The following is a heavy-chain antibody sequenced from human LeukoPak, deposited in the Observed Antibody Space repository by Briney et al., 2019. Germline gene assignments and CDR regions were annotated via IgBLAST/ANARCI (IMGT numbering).Heavy chain of an antibody. V-gene: IGHV3-30*18. CDR2: ISYDGSNK. CDR1: GFTFSSYG. J-gene: IGHJ5*02. CDR3: AKGPYSSGRYGWFDP. Sequence: GGSLRLSCAASGFTFSSYGMHWVRQAPGKGLEWVAVISYDGSNKYYADSVKGRFTISRDNSKNTLSLQMNSLRAEDTAVYYCAKGPYSSGRYGWFDPWGQGTLVTVSS. D-gene: IGHD6-19*01.